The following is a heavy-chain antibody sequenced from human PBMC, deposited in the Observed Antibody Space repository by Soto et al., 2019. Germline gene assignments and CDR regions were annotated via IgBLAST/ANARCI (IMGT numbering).Heavy chain of an antibody. J-gene: IGHJ4*02. D-gene: IGHD2-15*01. V-gene: IGHV3-23*01. Sequence: GGSLRLSCAASGFTFSSYAMSWVRQAPGKGLEWVSAISGSGGSTYYADSVKGRFTISRDNSKNTLYLQMNSLRAEDTAVYYCAKTPKLHCSGGSCYSGMDYFDYWGQGTLVTVSS. CDR3: AKTPKLHCSGGSCYSGMDYFDY. CDR1: GFTFSSYA. CDR2: ISGSGGST.